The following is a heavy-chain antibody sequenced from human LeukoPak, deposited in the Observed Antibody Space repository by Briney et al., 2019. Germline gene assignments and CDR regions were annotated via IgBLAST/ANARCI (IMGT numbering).Heavy chain of an antibody. D-gene: IGHD4-23*01. J-gene: IGHJ4*02. CDR1: GFTFSSYW. Sequence: PGGSLRLSFAASGFTFSSYWMHWVRQAPGKGLVWVSRINSDGSSTSYADSVKGRFTISRDNAKNTLYLQMNSLRAEDTAVYYCARAYGGNSEIDYWGQGTLVTVSS. V-gene: IGHV3-74*01. CDR3: ARAYGGNSEIDY. CDR2: INSDGSST.